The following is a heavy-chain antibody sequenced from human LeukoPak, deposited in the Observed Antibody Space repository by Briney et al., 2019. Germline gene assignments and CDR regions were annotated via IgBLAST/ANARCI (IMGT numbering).Heavy chain of an antibody. D-gene: IGHD6-19*01. V-gene: IGHV1-69*13. CDR3: ARALPVAGRSPFDY. CDR2: IIPIFGTA. Sequence: AAVKVSCKASGGTFSSYAISWVRQAPGQGLEWMGGIIPIFGTANYAQKFQGRVTITADESTSTAYMELSSLRSEDTAVYYCARALPVAGRSPFDYWGQGTLVTVSS. J-gene: IGHJ4*02. CDR1: GGTFSSYA.